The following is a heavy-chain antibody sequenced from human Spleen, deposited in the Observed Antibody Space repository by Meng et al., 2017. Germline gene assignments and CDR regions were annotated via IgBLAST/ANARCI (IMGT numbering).Heavy chain of an antibody. J-gene: IGHJ5*02. CDR2: ISGSGDNT. V-gene: IGHV3-23*01. CDR1: GFTFSSYA. CDR3: AKGFYG. Sequence: GESLKISCAASGFTFSSYAMSWVRQAPGKGLEWVSAISGSGDNTYYVDSVKGRFTISRDNSKNTLHLQLNSLRAEDTAVYYCAKGFYGWGQGTLVTVSS.